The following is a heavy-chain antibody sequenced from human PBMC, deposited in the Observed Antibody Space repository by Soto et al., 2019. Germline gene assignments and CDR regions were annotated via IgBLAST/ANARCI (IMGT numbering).Heavy chain of an antibody. Sequence: QVQLVESGGGVVQPGKSLTLSCAGSGFTFSNFAIHWVRQAPGKGLAWVAVISYLDGTNKYYADSVKGRFTISRDNSKSTAYLQMTSLRPEDTAIYYCARDPLNTMTTSALFDWGQGTLVTVSS. CDR3: ARDPLNTMTTSALFD. J-gene: IGHJ4*02. V-gene: IGHV3-30*01. D-gene: IGHD4-17*01. CDR2: ISYLDGTNK. CDR1: GFTFSNFA.